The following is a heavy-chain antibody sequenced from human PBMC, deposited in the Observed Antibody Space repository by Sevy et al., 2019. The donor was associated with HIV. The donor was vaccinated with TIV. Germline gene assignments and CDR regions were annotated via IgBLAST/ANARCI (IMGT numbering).Heavy chain of an antibody. CDR1: GFTFDEYG. J-gene: IGHJ4*02. Sequence: GGSLRLSCAASGFTFDEYGMHWVRQAPGKGLEWVSGINWNSGNIGYADSVKGRFTISRDNAKNSLYLQMNSLRAEDTAVYYCAREIRRRFDYWGQGTLVTVSS. CDR2: INWNSGNI. CDR3: AREIRRRFDY. D-gene: IGHD3-16*01. V-gene: IGHV3-9*01.